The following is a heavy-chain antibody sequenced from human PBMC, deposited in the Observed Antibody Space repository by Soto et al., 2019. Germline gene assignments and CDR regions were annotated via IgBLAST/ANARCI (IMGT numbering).Heavy chain of an antibody. CDR3: ASFSRRDGYNFNSAFDY. J-gene: IGHJ4*02. CDR2: IYYSGST. CDR1: GGSISSGGYY. V-gene: IGHV4-31*03. D-gene: IGHD5-12*01. Sequence: SETLSLTCTVSGGSISSGGYYWSWIRQHPGKGLEWIGYIYYSGSTYYNPSLKSRVTISVDTSKNQFSLKLSSVTAADTAVYYCASFSRRDGYNFNSAFDYWGQGTLVTVSS.